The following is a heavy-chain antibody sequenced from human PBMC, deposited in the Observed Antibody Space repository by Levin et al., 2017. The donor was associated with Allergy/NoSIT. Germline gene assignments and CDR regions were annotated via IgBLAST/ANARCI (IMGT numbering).Heavy chain of an antibody. J-gene: IGHJ4*02. V-gene: IGHV5-51*01. CDR3: VRHFAPAGSIAAPWD. Sequence: GGSLRLSCKASGYIFTTYWIGWVRQMPGKGLDWMGMVYPRDSDVKYSPSFHGQVTISADKSINTAYLQWSSLKASDTAMYYCVRHFAPAGSIAAPWDWGPGALVTVSS. D-gene: IGHD1-26*01. CDR2: VYPRDSDV. CDR1: GYIFTTYW.